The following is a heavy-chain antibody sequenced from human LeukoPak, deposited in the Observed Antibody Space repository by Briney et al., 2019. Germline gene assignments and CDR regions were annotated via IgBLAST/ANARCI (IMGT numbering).Heavy chain of an antibody. Sequence: AGGSLRLSCAASGFTFSSYWMHWVRRAPGKGLVWVSRINSDGSSTSYADSVKGRVTISRDNAKNTLHLQMNSLRVEDTAVYFCARADSSGWGGFDYWGQGTLVTVSS. J-gene: IGHJ4*02. CDR3: ARADSSGWGGFDY. CDR1: GFTFSSYW. CDR2: INSDGSST. V-gene: IGHV3-74*01. D-gene: IGHD6-19*01.